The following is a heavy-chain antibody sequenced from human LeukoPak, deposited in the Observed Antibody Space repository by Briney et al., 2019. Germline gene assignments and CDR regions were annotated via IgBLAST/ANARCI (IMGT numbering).Heavy chain of an antibody. Sequence: GGSLRLSCAASGFTFSSYAMPWVRQAPGKGLEWVAVISYDGSNKYYADSVKGRFTISRDNSKNTLYLQMNSLRAEDTAVYYCARDLDYDSSGYYTPAFDYWGQGTLVTVSS. CDR1: GFTFSSYA. D-gene: IGHD3-22*01. V-gene: IGHV3-30-3*01. J-gene: IGHJ4*02. CDR2: ISYDGSNK. CDR3: ARDLDYDSSGYYTPAFDY.